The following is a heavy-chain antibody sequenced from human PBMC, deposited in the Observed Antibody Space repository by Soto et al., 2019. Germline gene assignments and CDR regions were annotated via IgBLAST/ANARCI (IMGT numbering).Heavy chain of an antibody. CDR1: GFTFSSYW. CDR3: ASPWAGRSWYLYYYGMDV. J-gene: IGHJ6*02. V-gene: IGHV3-7*03. CDR2: IKQDGSEK. D-gene: IGHD6-13*01. Sequence: PGGSLRLSCAASGFTFSSYWMSWVRQAPGKGLEWVANIKQDGSEKFYVDSVKGRFTISRDNAKNSLYLQMNSLRAEDTAVYYCASPWAGRSWYLYYYGMDVWGQGTTVTVSS.